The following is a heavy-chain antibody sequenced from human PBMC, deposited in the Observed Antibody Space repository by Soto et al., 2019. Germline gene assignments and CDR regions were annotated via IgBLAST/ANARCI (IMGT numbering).Heavy chain of an antibody. D-gene: IGHD3-10*01. CDR3: ARGGFGGSGSAAFDI. V-gene: IGHV4-34*01. Sequence: QVQLQQWGAGLLKPSETLSLTCAVYGGSFSGYYWSWIRQPPGKGLEWIGEINHSGRTNYNPSLKSRVTISVDTSKNLFSLKLSSVTAADTAVYYCARGGFGGSGSAAFDIWGQGTMVTVSS. CDR2: INHSGRT. J-gene: IGHJ3*02. CDR1: GGSFSGYY.